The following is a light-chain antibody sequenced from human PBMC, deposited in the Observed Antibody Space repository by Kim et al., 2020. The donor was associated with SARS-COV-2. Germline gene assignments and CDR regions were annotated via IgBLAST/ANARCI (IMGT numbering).Light chain of an antibody. V-gene: IGLV3-21*04. CDR1: NIGSKS. J-gene: IGLJ1*01. CDR3: QVWDSSSDHYV. Sequence: SYELTQPPTVSVAPGKTARITCGGNNIGSKSVHWYQQKPGQAPVLVIYYDRDRPSGIPERFSGSNSGNTATLTISRVEAGDEADYYCQVWDSSSDHYVFGTGTKVTVL. CDR2: YDR.